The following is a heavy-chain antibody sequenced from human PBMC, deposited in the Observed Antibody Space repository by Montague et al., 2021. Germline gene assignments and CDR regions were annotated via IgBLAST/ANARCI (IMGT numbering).Heavy chain of an antibody. V-gene: IGHV4-39*01. CDR3: APLRGVAGS. CDR1: GGSISRSIHY. Sequence: SETLSLTCTVSGGSISRSIHYWAWIRQPPGKGLDWIGSIYYNGDTYYNPSLRNRVIMSVDTSKNQFSLNLTSVTAADTALYYCAPLRGVAGSWGQGTLVTVSP. CDR2: IYYNGDT. D-gene: IGHD3-10*01. J-gene: IGHJ4*02.